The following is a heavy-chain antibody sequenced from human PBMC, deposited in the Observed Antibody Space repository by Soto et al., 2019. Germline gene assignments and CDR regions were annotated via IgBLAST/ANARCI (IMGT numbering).Heavy chain of an antibody. CDR1: GGTFSRYA. Sequence: QVQLVQSGAEVKKPGSSVKVSCKASGGTFSRYAISWVRQAPGQGLEWMGGIIAIFGTANYAQKFQGRVRXTADESTSTGYMELSSLTSEDTAVYYCARDIVFGGTFGMDVWGQGTTVTVSS. CDR2: IIAIFGTA. V-gene: IGHV1-69*12. D-gene: IGHD3-16*01. CDR3: ARDIVFGGTFGMDV. J-gene: IGHJ6*02.